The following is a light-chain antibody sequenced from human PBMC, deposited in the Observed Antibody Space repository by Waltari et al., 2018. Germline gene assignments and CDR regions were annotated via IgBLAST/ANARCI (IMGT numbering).Light chain of an antibody. CDR2: DAS. Sequence: SCRARQQVCRSFAWYQQKPGQAPRLLIYDASTRATGIPDRFSGSGSGTDFSLSISRLAPDDLAVYYCQHYVRLPVTFGQGTKVEFK. V-gene: IGKV3-20*01. CDR1: QQVCRS. J-gene: IGKJ1*01. CDR3: QHYVRLPVT.